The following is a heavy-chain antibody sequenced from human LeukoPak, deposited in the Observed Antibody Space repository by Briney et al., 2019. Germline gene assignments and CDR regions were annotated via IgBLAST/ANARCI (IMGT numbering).Heavy chain of an antibody. CDR2: IKQDGSEK. J-gene: IGHJ6*03. CDR1: GFTFSSYW. Sequence: GGSLRLSCAASGFTFSSYWMSWVRQAPGKGLEWVANIKQDGSEKYYVDSVKGRFTISRDNAKNSLYLQMISLRAEDTAVYYCARDGGYGEYYYYMDVWGKGTTVTVSS. V-gene: IGHV3-7*01. CDR3: ARDGGYGEYYYYMDV. D-gene: IGHD5-12*01.